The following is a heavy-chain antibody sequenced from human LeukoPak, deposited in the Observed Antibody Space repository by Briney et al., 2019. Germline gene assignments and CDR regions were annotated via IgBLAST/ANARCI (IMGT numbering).Heavy chain of an antibody. CDR3: AKMIAAEPFDY. D-gene: IGHD6-13*01. V-gene: IGHV3-30*18. CDR2: ISYDGSNK. CDR1: GFTFSSYG. Sequence: QSGGSLRLSCAASGFTFSSYGMHWVRQAPGKGLEWVAVISYDGSNKYYADSVKGRFTISRDNSKNTLYLQMNSLGAEDTAVYYCAKMIAAEPFDYWGQGTLVTVSS. J-gene: IGHJ4*02.